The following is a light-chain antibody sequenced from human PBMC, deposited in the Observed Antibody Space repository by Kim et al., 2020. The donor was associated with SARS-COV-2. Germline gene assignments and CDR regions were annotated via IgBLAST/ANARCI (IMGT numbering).Light chain of an antibody. CDR2: DSS. CDR1: QSISSY. CDR3: QQRSSWPLT. J-gene: IGKJ4*01. Sequence: EIVLAQSPATLSLSPGDRATLSCRASQSISSYLAWYQQKPGQAPSLLISDSSKRATGIPARFSGSGSGTDFTLTISSLEPEDFAVYYCQQRSSWPLTFGGGTKVDIK. V-gene: IGKV3-11*01.